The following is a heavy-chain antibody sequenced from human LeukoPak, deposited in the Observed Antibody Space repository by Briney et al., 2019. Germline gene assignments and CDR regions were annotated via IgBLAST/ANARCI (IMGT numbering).Heavy chain of an antibody. J-gene: IGHJ4*02. Sequence: ASVKVSCKASGYTFTSNYIHWVRQAPGQGLEWMGMIYPRDGSTSYAQKFQGRVTVTRDTSTSTVHMELSGLRSEDTAVYYCARDQEGFDYWGQGALVAVSS. CDR3: ARDQEGFDY. CDR2: IYPRDGST. CDR1: GYTFTSNY. V-gene: IGHV1-46*01.